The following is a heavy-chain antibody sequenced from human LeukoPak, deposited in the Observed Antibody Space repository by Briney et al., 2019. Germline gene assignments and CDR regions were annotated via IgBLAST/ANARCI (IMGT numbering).Heavy chain of an antibody. CDR1: SGSFSGFY. V-gene: IGHV4-34*01. Sequence: PSETLSLTCAVYSGSFSGFYWTWIRQPPGKGLEWIGQINHSRSTHYNPSLKSRVTISVDTSKNQFSLKLSSVTAADTAVYYCARVPKYFDLWGRGTLVTVSS. J-gene: IGHJ2*01. CDR3: ARVPKYFDL. CDR2: INHSRST.